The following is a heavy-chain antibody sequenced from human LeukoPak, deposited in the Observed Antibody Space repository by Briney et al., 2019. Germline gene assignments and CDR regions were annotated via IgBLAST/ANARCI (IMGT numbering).Heavy chain of an antibody. CDR1: GGSFSGYY. J-gene: IGHJ6*03. CDR2: INHSGST. D-gene: IGHD2-2*01. Sequence: SETLSLTCAVYGGSFSGYYWSWIRQPPGKGLEWIGEINHSGSTNYNPSLKSRVTISVDTSKNQFSLKLSSVTAADTAVYYCARDYCSSTSCYWHYMDVWGKGTTVTVSS. CDR3: ARDYCSSTSCYWHYMDV. V-gene: IGHV4-34*01.